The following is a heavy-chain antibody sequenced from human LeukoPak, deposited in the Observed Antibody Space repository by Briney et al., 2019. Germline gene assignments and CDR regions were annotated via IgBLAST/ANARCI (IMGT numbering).Heavy chain of an antibody. D-gene: IGHD6-6*01. V-gene: IGHV3-7*03. CDR3: ARSSYSSSSSV. CDR2: INSDGSEG. J-gene: IGHJ3*01. Sequence: GGSLRLSCAVSGFTFSGFWMSWSRQAPGKGLEWVASINSDGSEGYYADVVKGRFTISRDNAKNSLDLQINSLRAEDTAVYYCARSSYSSSSSVWGQGTMVTVSS. CDR1: GFTFSGFW.